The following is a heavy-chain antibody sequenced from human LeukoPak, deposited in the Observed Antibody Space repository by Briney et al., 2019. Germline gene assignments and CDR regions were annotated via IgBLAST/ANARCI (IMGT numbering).Heavy chain of an antibody. CDR2: IIPIFGTA. V-gene: IGHV1-69*13. CDR1: GGTFISYA. D-gene: IGHD3-22*01. Sequence: GASVKVSCKASGGTFISYAISWVRQAPGQGLEWMGGIIPIFGTANYAQKFQGRVTITADESTSTAYMELSSLRSEDTAVYYCARDGVYYDSSGHPFDYWGQGTLVTVSS. J-gene: IGHJ4*02. CDR3: ARDGVYYDSSGHPFDY.